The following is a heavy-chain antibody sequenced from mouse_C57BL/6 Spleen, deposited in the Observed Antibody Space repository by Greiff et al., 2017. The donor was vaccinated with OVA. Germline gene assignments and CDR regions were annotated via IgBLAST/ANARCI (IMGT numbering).Heavy chain of an antibody. J-gene: IGHJ2*01. CDR1: GYTFTSYG. CDR2: IYPRSGNT. Sequence: QVQLQQSGAELARPGASVKLSCKASGYTFTSYGISWVKQRPGQGLEWIGEIYPRSGNTYYNEKFKGKATLTADKSSSTAYMELRSLTSEDSAVYFCALITTVVDDFDYWGQGTTLTVSS. D-gene: IGHD1-1*01. V-gene: IGHV1-81*01. CDR3: ALITTVVDDFDY.